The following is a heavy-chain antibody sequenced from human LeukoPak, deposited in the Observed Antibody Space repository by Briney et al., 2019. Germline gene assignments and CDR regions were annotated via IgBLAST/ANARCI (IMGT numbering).Heavy chain of an antibody. Sequence: ASVKVSCKASGYTFTSYDINWVRQATGQGLEWMGWMNPNSGNTGYAQKFQGRVTVTRNTSISTAYMELSSLRSEDTAVYYCARGHYDILTGYSYMDVWGKGTTVTVSS. CDR2: MNPNSGNT. CDR1: GYTFTSYD. J-gene: IGHJ6*03. D-gene: IGHD3-9*01. CDR3: ARGHYDILTGYSYMDV. V-gene: IGHV1-8*03.